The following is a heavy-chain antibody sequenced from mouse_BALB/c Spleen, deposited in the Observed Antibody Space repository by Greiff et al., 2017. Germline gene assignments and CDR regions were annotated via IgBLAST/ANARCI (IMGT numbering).Heavy chain of an antibody. J-gene: IGHJ2*01. Sequence: EVKLVESGGGLVQPGGSRKLSCAASGFTFSSFGMHWVRQAPEKGLEWVAYISSSSSTIYYADTVKGRFTISRDNPKNTLFLQMTSLRSEDTAMYYCARDGNYFDYWGQGTTLTVSS. CDR1: GFTFSSFG. V-gene: IGHV5-17*02. D-gene: IGHD2-1*01. CDR3: ARDGNYFDY. CDR2: ISSSSSTI.